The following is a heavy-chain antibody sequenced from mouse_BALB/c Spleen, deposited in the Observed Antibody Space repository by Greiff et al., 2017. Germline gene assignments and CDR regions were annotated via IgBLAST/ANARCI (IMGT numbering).Heavy chain of an antibody. CDR2: INPYNGAT. CDR1: GYSFTGYY. CDR3: ARGDSFAY. Sequence: EVQLVESGPELVKPGASVKISCKASGYSFTGYYMHWVKQSHVKSLEWIGRINPYNGATSYNQNFKDKASLTVDKSSSTAYMELHSLTSEDSAVYYCARGDSFAYWGQGTLVTVSA. V-gene: IGHV1-31*01. J-gene: IGHJ3*01.